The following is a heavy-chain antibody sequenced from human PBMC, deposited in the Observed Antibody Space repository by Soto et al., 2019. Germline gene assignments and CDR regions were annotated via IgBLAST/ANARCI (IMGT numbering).Heavy chain of an antibody. J-gene: IGHJ5*01. V-gene: IGHV4-61*01. CDR2: ISYSGST. D-gene: IGHD3-22*01. Sequence: SETLSLTCSVSGASVRSPSYYWSWIRQPPGKGLEWIGDISYSGSTNDNISLKSRVTISSDASKNQLSLKVKSVTTADTAVYYCARVENDSSGYPKKWFDSWGQGTLVTVS. CDR3: ARVENDSSGYPKKWFDS. CDR1: GASVRSPSYY.